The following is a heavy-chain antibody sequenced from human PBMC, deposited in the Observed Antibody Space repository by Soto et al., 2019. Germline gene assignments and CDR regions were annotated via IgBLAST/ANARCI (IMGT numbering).Heavy chain of an antibody. D-gene: IGHD6-19*01. J-gene: IGHJ4*02. CDR1: GFTFSSYA. CDR3: AAVQWLDDDYFDY. CDR2: ISGSGGST. Sequence: EVQLLESGGGLVQPGGSLRLSCAASGFTFSSYAMSWVRQAPGKGLEWVSAISGSGGSTYYADSVKGRFTISRDNSKNTLYLQMNSLRAEDTAVYYCAAVQWLDDDYFDYWGQGPLVTVSS. V-gene: IGHV3-23*01.